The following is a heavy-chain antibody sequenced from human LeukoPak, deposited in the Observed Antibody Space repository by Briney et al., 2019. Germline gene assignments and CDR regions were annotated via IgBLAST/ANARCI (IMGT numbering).Heavy chain of an antibody. CDR1: GGTFSSYA. Sequence: EASVKVSCKASGGTFSSYAISWVRQAPGQGLEWMGRIIPILGIANYAQKFQGRVTITADKSTSTAYMELSSLRSEDTAVYYCARDNPGMGNLDYWGQGTLVTVSS. J-gene: IGHJ4*02. CDR2: IIPILGIA. V-gene: IGHV1-69*04. D-gene: IGHD7-27*01. CDR3: ARDNPGMGNLDY.